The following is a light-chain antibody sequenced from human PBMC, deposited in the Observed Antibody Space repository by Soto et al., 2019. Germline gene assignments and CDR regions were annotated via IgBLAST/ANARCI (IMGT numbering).Light chain of an antibody. CDR2: EVT. V-gene: IGLV2-8*01. CDR3: TSYVGNDIWV. Sequence: QSALTQPPSASGSPGQSVTISCTGTSSDVGAYKYVSWYQQYPGKAPKLMIYEVTKRPSGVPDRFSGSKSGNTASLTVSGLGAEDEAYYYCTSYVGNDIWVFGGGTKLTVL. CDR1: SSDVGAYKY. J-gene: IGLJ3*02.